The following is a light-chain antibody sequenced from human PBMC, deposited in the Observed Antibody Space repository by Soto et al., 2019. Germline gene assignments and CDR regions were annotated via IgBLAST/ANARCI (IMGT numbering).Light chain of an antibody. CDR2: GAS. V-gene: IGKV3-20*01. J-gene: IGKJ3*01. CDR3: QQYGRSPPEFT. CDR1: QTISSNY. Sequence: EIVLTQSPGTLSLSAGERATLSCRASQTISSNYLAWYQQKPGQAPRLLIFGASYRATGIPDRVSGSGSGTDFTLTISRLEPEDFAVDYCQQYGRSPPEFTFGPGTKVDIK.